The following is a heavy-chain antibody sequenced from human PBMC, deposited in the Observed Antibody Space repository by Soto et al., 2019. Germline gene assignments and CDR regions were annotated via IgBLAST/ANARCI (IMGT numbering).Heavy chain of an antibody. V-gene: IGHV3-30-3*01. D-gene: IGHD3-3*01. CDR1: GFTFKAYA. J-gene: IGHJ4*02. Sequence: QVQLVESGGGVVQPGRSLRLSCVASGFTFKAYAMHWVRQAPGKGLEWMAVISYDGSNQYYADSVKGRFTISRDNAKNSLFLQMNSLRDEDTAVYYCARKGVAFDYWGQGALVTVSS. CDR3: ARKGVAFDY. CDR2: ISYDGSNQ.